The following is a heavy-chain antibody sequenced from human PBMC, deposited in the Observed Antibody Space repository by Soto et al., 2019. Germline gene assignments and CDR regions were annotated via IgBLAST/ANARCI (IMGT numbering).Heavy chain of an antibody. CDR3: AREGTNTGFENWFDT. CDR2: ISYDGSNK. V-gene: IGHV3-30-3*01. D-gene: IGHD3-10*01. J-gene: IGHJ5*02. Sequence: GGSLRLSCAASGFTFSSYAMHWVRQAPGKGLEWVAVISYDGSNKYYADSVKGRFTISRDNSKNTLYLQMNSLRAEDTAVYYCAREGTNTGFENWFDTWGQGTLVTVSS. CDR1: GFTFSSYA.